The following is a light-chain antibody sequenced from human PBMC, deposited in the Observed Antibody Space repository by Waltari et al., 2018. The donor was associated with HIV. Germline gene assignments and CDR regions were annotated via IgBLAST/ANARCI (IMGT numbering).Light chain of an antibody. CDR2: CNN. CDR1: SSNTGAGYD. Sequence: QSVLTQPPSVSGAPGQRVTISCTGSSSNTGAGYDVHWYQQLPGTAPKLLISCNNNRPSGVPDRFSCSKSGTSVSLAITGLQAEDEADYFCQSYDSRLRAVVFGGGTKLTVL. CDR3: QSYDSRLRAVV. J-gene: IGLJ2*01. V-gene: IGLV1-40*01.